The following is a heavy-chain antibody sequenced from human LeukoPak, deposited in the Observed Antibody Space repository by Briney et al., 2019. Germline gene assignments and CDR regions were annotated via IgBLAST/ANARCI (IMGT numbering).Heavy chain of an antibody. CDR1: RFTFSSYW. D-gene: IGHD5-18*01. V-gene: IGHV3-74*01. Sequence: PGGSLRLSCAASRFTFSSYWMHWVRQAPGKGLLWVSRTNGEGSSAYYADSVKGRFTVSRDNANNTLYLQMNSLRDEDSAVYYCTRADTGRLHGLDVWGQGTRVTVSS. J-gene: IGHJ3*01. CDR3: TRADTGRLHGLDV. CDR2: TNGEGSSA.